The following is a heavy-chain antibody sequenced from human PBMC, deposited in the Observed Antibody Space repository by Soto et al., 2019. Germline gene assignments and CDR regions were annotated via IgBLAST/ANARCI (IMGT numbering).Heavy chain of an antibody. Sequence: VGSLRLSCAASGFTFSSYAMNWVRQAPGRGLEWVSTISYGGGNTYYPHSVKGRFTISRDDSKNTLYLQMNSLRAEDAAVYYCAKGGIGWFDPWGQGTLVTVSS. CDR3: AKGGIGWFDP. D-gene: IGHD2-21*01. CDR1: GFTFSSYA. V-gene: IGHV3-23*01. CDR2: ISYGGGNT. J-gene: IGHJ5*02.